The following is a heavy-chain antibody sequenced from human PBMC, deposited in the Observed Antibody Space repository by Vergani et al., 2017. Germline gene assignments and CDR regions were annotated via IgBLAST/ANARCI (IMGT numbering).Heavy chain of an antibody. CDR3: ARINYYGSSGYSLTRWHNWFDP. Sequence: DVHLAESGGGFFQPGGSLRLSCSASGFSFNSYWMHWVRQVPGKGLLWVSRIKSDGSITAYADSVKGRFTISRDNAQNTLYLQMNSLRAEDTALYYCARINYYGSSGYSLTRWHNWFDPWGQGTLITFSS. CDR2: IKSDGSIT. D-gene: IGHD3-22*01. V-gene: IGHV3-74*03. J-gene: IGHJ5*02. CDR1: GFSFNSYW.